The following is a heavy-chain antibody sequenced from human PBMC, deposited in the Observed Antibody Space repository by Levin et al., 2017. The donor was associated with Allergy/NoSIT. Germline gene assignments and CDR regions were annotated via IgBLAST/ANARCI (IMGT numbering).Heavy chain of an antibody. CDR3: ARDRYSGYGLFKYYFDY. Sequence: SCAASGFTFSDYYMSWIRQAPGKGLEWVSYISSSGSTIYYADSVKGRFTISRDNAKNSLYLQMNSLRAEDTAVYYCARDRYSGYGLFKYYFDYWGQGTLVTVSS. CDR2: ISSSGSTI. J-gene: IGHJ4*02. V-gene: IGHV3-11*01. D-gene: IGHD5-12*01. CDR1: GFTFSDYY.